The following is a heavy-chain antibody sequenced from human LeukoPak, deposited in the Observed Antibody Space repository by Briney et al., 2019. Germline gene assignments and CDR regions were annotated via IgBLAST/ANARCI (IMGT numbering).Heavy chain of an antibody. CDR1: GFTLNTYW. V-gene: IGHV3-48*01. Sequence: GGSLRLSCAASGFTLNTYWMTWVRQAPGKGLEWVSYISSSSSTIYYADSVKGRFTISRDKAKNSLYLQMNSLRAEDTAVYYCARGGDFWSGYYKASAFDIWGQGTMVTVSS. D-gene: IGHD3-3*01. CDR2: ISSSSSTI. J-gene: IGHJ3*02. CDR3: ARGGDFWSGYYKASAFDI.